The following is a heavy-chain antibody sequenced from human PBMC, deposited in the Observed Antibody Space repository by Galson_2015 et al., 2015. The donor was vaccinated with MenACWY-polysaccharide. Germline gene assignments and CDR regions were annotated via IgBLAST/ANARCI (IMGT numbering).Heavy chain of an antibody. CDR2: VNPNSGDT. Sequence: SVKVSCKASGYTFTGYYMHWVRQAPGQGLEWMGRVNPNSGDTNYAQKFQGRVTMTRDTSTSTVYMELSRLRSDDTAVYYCAQAGPSLIDDAFHIWGQGTMVAVSS. CDR3: AQAGPSLIDDAFHI. CDR1: GYTFTGYY. D-gene: IGHD2-8*01. J-gene: IGHJ3*02. V-gene: IGHV1-2*06.